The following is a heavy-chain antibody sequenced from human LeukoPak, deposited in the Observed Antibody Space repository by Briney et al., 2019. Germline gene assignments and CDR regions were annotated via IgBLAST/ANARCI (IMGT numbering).Heavy chain of an antibody. CDR3: ARRSWGYSYGPDFDY. CDR1: GYSFTSYW. Sequence: GESLKISCKGSGYSFTSYWIGWVRQMPGKGLEWMGIIYPGDSDTRYSPSFQGQVTISADKSISTAYLQWSSLKASDTAMYYCARRSWGYSYGPDFDYRGQGTLVTVSS. CDR2: IYPGDSDT. J-gene: IGHJ4*02. D-gene: IGHD5-18*01. V-gene: IGHV5-51*01.